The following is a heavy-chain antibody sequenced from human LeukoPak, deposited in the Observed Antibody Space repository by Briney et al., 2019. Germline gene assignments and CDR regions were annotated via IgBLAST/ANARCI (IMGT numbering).Heavy chain of an antibody. CDR3: ARLYSGSYPPGY. Sequence: GGSLRLSCAASGFTFSSYEMNWVRQAPGKGLEWVSYISSSGSTIYYADSVKGRFTISRDNAKNSLYLQMNSLRAEDTAVYYCARLYSGSYPPGYWGQGTLVTDSS. V-gene: IGHV3-48*03. J-gene: IGHJ4*02. D-gene: IGHD1-26*01. CDR2: ISSSGSTI. CDR1: GFTFSSYE.